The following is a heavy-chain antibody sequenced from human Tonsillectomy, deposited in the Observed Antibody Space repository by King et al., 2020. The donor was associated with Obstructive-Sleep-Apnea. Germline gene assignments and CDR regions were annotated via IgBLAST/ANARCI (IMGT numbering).Heavy chain of an antibody. J-gene: IGHJ4*02. D-gene: IGHD6-19*01. CDR3: ARRERAVAGHFGY. V-gene: IGHV5-51*01. CDR2: IYPGDSDT. Sequence: QLVQSGAEVKKPGESLKISCQISGYSFTDYWIGWVRQMPGKGLEWMGIIYPGDSDTRYSPSFQGQVTISADTSISTAYLQWSRLKASDTAMYYCARRERAVAGHFGYWGQGTLVTVSS. CDR1: GYSFTDYW.